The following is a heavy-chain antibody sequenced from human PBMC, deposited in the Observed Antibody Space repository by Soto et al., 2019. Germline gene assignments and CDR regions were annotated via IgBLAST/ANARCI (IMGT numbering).Heavy chain of an antibody. CDR2: ISSSSSYI. D-gene: IGHD6-13*01. J-gene: IGHJ6*02. CDR1: GFTFSSYS. CDR3: ARDPSRIAADQSIYYYYYGMDV. V-gene: IGHV3-21*01. Sequence: GGSLRLSCAASGFTFSSYSMNWVRQAPGKGLEWVSSISSSSSYIYYADSVKGRFTISRDNAKNSLYLQMNSLRAEDTAVYYCARDPSRIAADQSIYYYYYGMDVWGQGTTVTVSS.